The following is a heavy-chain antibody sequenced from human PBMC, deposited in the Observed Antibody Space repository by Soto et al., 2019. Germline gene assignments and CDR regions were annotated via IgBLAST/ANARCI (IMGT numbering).Heavy chain of an antibody. CDR3: ASGLRGGDRCGAFDI. CDR2: IYYSGST. CDR1: GGSVSSGSYY. D-gene: IGHD2-21*02. J-gene: IGHJ3*02. Sequence: QVQLQESGPGLVKPSETLSLTCTVSGGSVSSGSYYWSWVRQPPGKGLEWLGYIYYSGSTNYNPSEKDRVTISVDTSKNQFSLKLSSVTAADTAVYYCASGLRGGDRCGAFDIWGQGTMVTVSS. V-gene: IGHV4-61*01.